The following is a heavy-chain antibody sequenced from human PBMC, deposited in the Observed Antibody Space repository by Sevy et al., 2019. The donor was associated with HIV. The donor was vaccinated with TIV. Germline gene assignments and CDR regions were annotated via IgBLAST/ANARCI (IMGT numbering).Heavy chain of an antibody. CDR2: ISRTGTTT. V-gene: IGHV3-48*02. CDR3: AREAYYYDSREENWFDP. CDR1: GFTFITYP. Sequence: GGSLRLSCKASGFTFITYPMHWVRKAPGKGLEWVSSISRTGTTTYYADFAKGRFTISRDNAKNSLYLQMNSLRDEDTAVYYCAREAYYYDSREENWFDPWGQGTLVTVSS. D-gene: IGHD3-22*01. J-gene: IGHJ5*02.